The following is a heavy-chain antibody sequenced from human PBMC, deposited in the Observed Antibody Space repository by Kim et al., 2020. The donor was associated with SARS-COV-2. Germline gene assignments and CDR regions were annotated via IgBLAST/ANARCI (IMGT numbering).Heavy chain of an antibody. J-gene: IGHJ5*02. D-gene: IGHD3-10*01. V-gene: IGHV3-11*05. CDR3: ARVGPRRIWWGSGSYGWFDP. CDR1: GFTFSDYY. Sequence: GGSLRLSCAASGFTFSDYYMSWIRQAPGKGLEWVSYISSSSSYTNYADSVKGRFTISRDNAKNSLYLQMNSLRAEDTAVYYCARVGPRRIWWGSGSYGWFDPWGQGTLVTVPS. CDR2: ISSSSSYT.